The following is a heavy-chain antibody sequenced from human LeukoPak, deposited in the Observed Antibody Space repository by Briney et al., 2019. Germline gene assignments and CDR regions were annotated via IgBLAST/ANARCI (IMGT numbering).Heavy chain of an antibody. V-gene: IGHV3-48*03. CDR1: GFTFSSYE. CDR2: ISSSGSTI. D-gene: IGHD2-2*01. J-gene: IGHJ4*02. CDR3: AKSEYQLLSPFDY. Sequence: GGSLRLSCAASGFTFSSYEMNWVRQAPGKGLEWVSYISSSGSTIYYADSVKGRFTISRDNSKNTLYLQMNSLRAEDTAVYYCAKSEYQLLSPFDYWGQGTLVTVSS.